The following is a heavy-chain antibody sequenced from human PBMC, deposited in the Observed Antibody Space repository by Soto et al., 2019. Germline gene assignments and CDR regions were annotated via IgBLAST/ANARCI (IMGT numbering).Heavy chain of an antibody. CDR1: GYSFTSYW. Sequence: PGESLKISCKGSGYSFTSYWISWVRQMPGKGLEWMGRIDPSDSYTNYSPSFQGHVTISADKSISTAYLQWSSLKASDTAMYYCARRPIAVAGIPDYYYYYGMDVWGQGTTVTVSS. CDR3: ARRPIAVAGIPDYYYYYGMDV. CDR2: IDPSDSYT. D-gene: IGHD6-19*01. V-gene: IGHV5-10-1*01. J-gene: IGHJ6*02.